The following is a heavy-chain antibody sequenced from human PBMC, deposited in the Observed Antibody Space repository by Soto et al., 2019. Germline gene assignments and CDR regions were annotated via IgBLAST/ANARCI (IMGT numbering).Heavy chain of an antibody. CDR3: ARVLDYGFWSGYYIGNAFDI. V-gene: IGHV4-30-2*01. J-gene: IGHJ3*02. Sequence: SETLSLTCAVSGGSISSGGYSWSWIRQPPGKGLEWIGYIYHSGSTYYNPSLKSRVTISVDRSKNQFSLKLSSVTAADTAVYYCARVLDYGFWSGYYIGNAFDIWGQGTMVTVSS. CDR1: GGSISSGGYS. CDR2: IYHSGST. D-gene: IGHD3-3*01.